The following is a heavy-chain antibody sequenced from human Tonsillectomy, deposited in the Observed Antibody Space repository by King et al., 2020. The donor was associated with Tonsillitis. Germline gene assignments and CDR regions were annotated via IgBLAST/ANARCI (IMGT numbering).Heavy chain of an antibody. CDR2: TSYDGSNK. CDR1: GFTFSSYA. J-gene: IGHJ4*02. D-gene: IGHD3-10*01. CDR3: ARDGNYYGSGSYPYDY. Sequence: VQLVESGGGVVQPGMSLRLSCAASGFTFSSYAMHLGRQAPGKGLEWGAVTSYDGSNKYDADTVKGRFTISIDNSQNTLYLQMNSLRAEDTAVYYCARDGNYYGSGSYPYDYWGQGTLVTVSS. V-gene: IGHV3-30-3*01.